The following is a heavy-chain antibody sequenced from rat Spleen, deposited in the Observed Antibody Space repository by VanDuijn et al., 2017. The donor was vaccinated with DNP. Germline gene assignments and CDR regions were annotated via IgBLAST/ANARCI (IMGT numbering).Heavy chain of an antibody. CDR1: GFTFSNYG. CDR2: ISPSGGTT. J-gene: IGHJ2*01. V-gene: IGHV5-19*01. CDR3: ATSPYFGYNYFDY. D-gene: IGHD1-6*01. Sequence: EVQLVESGGGLVQPGMSLKLSCAASGFTFSNYGMHWIRQAPTKGLEWVASISPSGGTTYYQDSVKGRFTISRDNAKSTLYLQMDSLRSEDTATYYCATSPYFGYNYFDYWGQGVMVTVSS.